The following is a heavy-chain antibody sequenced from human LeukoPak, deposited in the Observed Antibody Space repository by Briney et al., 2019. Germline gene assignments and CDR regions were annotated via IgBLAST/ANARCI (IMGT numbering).Heavy chain of an antibody. Sequence: LGESLKISCKPSGYNFTTYWIGWVRQMPDKGLEWMGIIYPGDSDTRYSPSFQGQATISADKSIKPAYLQWSTLQASDTAMYYCARGSGYDFDDFWGEGTLVTVSS. CDR1: GYNFTTYW. D-gene: IGHD5-12*01. CDR3: ARGSGYDFDDF. V-gene: IGHV5-51*01. CDR2: IYPGDSDT. J-gene: IGHJ4*02.